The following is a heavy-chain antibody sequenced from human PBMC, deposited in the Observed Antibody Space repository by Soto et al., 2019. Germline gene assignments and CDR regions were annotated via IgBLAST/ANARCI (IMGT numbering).Heavy chain of an antibody. D-gene: IGHD2-21*02. CDR3: VVGVTVDR. CDR2: FDPEDGTT. J-gene: IGHJ5*02. V-gene: IGHV1-24*01. Sequence: ASVKVSCKVSGYTLNELAIHWVRQPPGKGLEWMGGFDPEDGTTLYAQKFQGRVTMTEDTSKNTAYMDLNSLKFEDTAVYFCVVGVTVDRWGQVTLVTVSS. CDR1: GYTLNELA.